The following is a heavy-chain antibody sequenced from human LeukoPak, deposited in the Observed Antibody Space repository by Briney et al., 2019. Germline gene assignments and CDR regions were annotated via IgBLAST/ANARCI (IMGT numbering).Heavy chain of an antibody. CDR1: GFTFSSYG. V-gene: IGHV3-30*18. J-gene: IGHJ4*02. D-gene: IGHD5-12*01. CDR2: ISYDGSNQ. Sequence: QPGRSLRLSCAASGFTFSSYGMHGVRQAPGKGLEWVAVISYDGSNQYYADSVKGRFTISRDNSKNTLYLQMNSLRAEDTAVYYCAKDRTAGYDGLVDHWGQGTLVTVSS. CDR3: AKDRTAGYDGLVDH.